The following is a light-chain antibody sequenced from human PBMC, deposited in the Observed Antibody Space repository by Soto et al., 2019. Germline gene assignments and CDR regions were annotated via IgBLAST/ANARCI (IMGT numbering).Light chain of an antibody. CDR3: QSHDSSLHAAV. V-gene: IGLV1-40*01. Sequence: QAVVTQQPSVSGAPGQRVTLTCGASSSNIATGYDVHWYLQLPGTAPRLLIYGNTNRPTGVPDRFSGSKSGSSASLAITGLQAEDEADYYCQSHDSSLHAAVFGTGTKLTVL. J-gene: IGLJ1*01. CDR1: SSNIATGYD. CDR2: GNT.